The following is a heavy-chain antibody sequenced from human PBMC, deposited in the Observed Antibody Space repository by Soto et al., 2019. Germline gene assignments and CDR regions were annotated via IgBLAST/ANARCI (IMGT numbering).Heavy chain of an antibody. Sequence: GGSLRLSCAASGFTFSSYSMNWVRQAPGKGLEWVSSISSSSSYIYYADSVKGRFTISRDNAKNSLYLQMNSLRAEDTAVYYCARDTGLVGDYYGMDVWGQGTTVTVSS. CDR3: ARDTGLVGDYYGMDV. J-gene: IGHJ6*02. CDR1: GFTFSSYS. V-gene: IGHV3-21*01. D-gene: IGHD6-19*01. CDR2: ISSSSSYI.